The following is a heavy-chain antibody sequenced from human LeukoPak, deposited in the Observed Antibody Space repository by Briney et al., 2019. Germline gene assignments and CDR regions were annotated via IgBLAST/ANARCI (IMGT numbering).Heavy chain of an antibody. Sequence: GGSLRLSCAASGFTFSSYSMNWVRQAPGKGLEWVSGINWNGGSTGYADSVKGRFTISRDNAKNSLYLQMNSLRAEDTALYYCARVTEYSSGWYEFDYWGQGTLVTVSS. D-gene: IGHD6-19*01. J-gene: IGHJ4*02. CDR2: INWNGGST. CDR3: ARVTEYSSGWYEFDY. V-gene: IGHV3-20*04. CDR1: GFTFSSYS.